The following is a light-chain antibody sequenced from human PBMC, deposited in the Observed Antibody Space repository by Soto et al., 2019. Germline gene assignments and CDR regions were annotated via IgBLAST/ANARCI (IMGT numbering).Light chain of an antibody. CDR2: EVN. CDR3: CSSVGGPIWV. J-gene: IGLJ3*02. V-gene: IGLV2-23*02. Sequence: QSALTQPASGSGSPGQSITISCTGTNSDVGGYDRVSWYQQHAGKAPTLMIYEVNKRPSGISNRFSGSKSGYTASLTISGLQAEDESDYYCCSSVGGPIWVFGGGTKLTLL. CDR1: NSDVGGYDR.